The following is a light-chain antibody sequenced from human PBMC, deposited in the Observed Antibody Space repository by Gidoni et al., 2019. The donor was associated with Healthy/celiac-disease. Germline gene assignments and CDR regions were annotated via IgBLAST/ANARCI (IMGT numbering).Light chain of an antibody. Sequence: ESVLTQSPGHLSLSPGERATLSCRASQSVSSSYLAWYHQKPGQAPRLLIYGASSRATGIPPRFSGSGSATDFTLTISRLEPEDFAVYYCQQYCSSPPYTFGQGTKLEIK. V-gene: IGKV3-20*01. CDR1: QSVSSSY. CDR2: GAS. J-gene: IGKJ2*01. CDR3: QQYCSSPPYT.